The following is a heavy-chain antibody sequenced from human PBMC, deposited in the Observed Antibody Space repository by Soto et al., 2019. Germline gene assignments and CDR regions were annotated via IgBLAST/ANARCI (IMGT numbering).Heavy chain of an antibody. CDR1: GGSISSGGYY. CDR2: IYYSGST. V-gene: IGHV4-31*11. CDR3: ARAGVPILGWFPGANWFDR. D-gene: IGHD3-3*01. Sequence: SETLSLTCAVSGGSISSGGYYWSWIRQHPGKGLEWIGYIYYSGSTYYNPSLKSRVTISVDTSKNQFSLKLSSVTAADTAVYYCARAGVPILGWFPGANWFDRRGQGTLVTVSS. J-gene: IGHJ5*02.